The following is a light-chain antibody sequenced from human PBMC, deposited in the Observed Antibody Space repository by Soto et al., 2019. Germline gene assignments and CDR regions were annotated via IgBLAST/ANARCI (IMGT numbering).Light chain of an antibody. Sequence: VLTQSPGTLSLSPGDSATLSCRDSQSVSSIYLAWYQQKPGQAPRLLIYGESSRPTGIPDRLSGSGSGTELNLTISRLQSEDFAVYYCQQRSNWPLTCGQGTRLEIK. CDR1: QSVSSIY. CDR2: GES. J-gene: IGKJ5*01. CDR3: QQRSNWPLT. V-gene: IGKV3D-20*02.